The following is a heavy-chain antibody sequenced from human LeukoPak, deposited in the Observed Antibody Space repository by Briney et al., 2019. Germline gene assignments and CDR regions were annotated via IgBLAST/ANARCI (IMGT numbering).Heavy chain of an antibody. Sequence: SETLSLTCTVSGGSISSCYWSWIRQPPGKGLEWIGYIYYSGSTNYNPSLKSRVTISVDTSKNQFSLKLSSVTAADTTVYYCARDTAPYYYGSGSCLDYWGQGTLVTVPS. V-gene: IGHV4-59*12. CDR3: ARDTAPYYYGSGSCLDY. J-gene: IGHJ4*02. CDR2: IYYSGST. CDR1: GGSISSCY. D-gene: IGHD3-10*01.